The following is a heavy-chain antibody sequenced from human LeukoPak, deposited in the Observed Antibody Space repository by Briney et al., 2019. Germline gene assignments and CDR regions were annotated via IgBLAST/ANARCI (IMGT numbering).Heavy chain of an antibody. V-gene: IGHV1-18*01. CDR1: GYTFTSYG. J-gene: IGHJ6*04. Sequence: ASVKVSCKASGYTFTSYGMSWVRQAPGQGLEWMGWISAYNGNTNYSQKLQGRVTITTDTSTSTAYMELRSLRSGDTAVYYCARFGGDLYYCGMVVWGKGTADTVSS. CDR3: ARFGGDLYYCGMVV. CDR2: ISAYNGNT. D-gene: IGHD2-21*01.